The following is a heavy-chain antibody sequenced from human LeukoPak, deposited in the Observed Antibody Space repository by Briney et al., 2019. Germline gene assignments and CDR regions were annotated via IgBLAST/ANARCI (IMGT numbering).Heavy chain of an antibody. J-gene: IGHJ5*02. CDR2: IYYSGST. CDR1: GGSISSRSYY. CDR3: ARTYSSGWYLFDP. D-gene: IGHD6-19*01. Sequence: KSSETLSLTCTVSGGSISSRSYYWGWIRQPPGKGLEWIGSIYYSGSTYYNPSLKSRVTISVDTSKNQFSLKLSSVTAADTAVYYCARTYSSGWYLFDPWGQGTLVTVSS. V-gene: IGHV4-39*01.